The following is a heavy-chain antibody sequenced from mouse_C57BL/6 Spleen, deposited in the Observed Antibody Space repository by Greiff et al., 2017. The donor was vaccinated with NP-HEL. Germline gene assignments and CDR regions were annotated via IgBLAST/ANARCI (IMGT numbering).Heavy chain of an antibody. CDR1: GYTFTDYY. J-gene: IGHJ2*01. CDR3: ARRGLDDYFDY. Sequence: EVQLQQSGPELVKPGASVKISCKASGYTFTDYYMNWVKQSHGKSLEWIGDINPNNGGTSYNQKFKGKATLTVDKSSSTAYMELRSLTSEDSAVYYCARRGLDDYFDYWGQGTTLTVSS. V-gene: IGHV1-26*01. D-gene: IGHD2-3*01. CDR2: INPNNGGT.